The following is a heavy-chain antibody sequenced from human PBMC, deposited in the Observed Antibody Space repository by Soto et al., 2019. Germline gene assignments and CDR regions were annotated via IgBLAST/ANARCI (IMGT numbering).Heavy chain of an antibody. D-gene: IGHD4-17*01. Sequence: QVQLVQSGAEVKKPGASVKVSCKASGYTFTSYDINWVRQATGQGLEGMGWMNLNSGNTGYAQKFQGRVTMTRNTSICTAYMELSSLRSEDTAVYYCARGHDDYGDYTGYYYWGQGTVVTVSS. J-gene: IGHJ4*02. V-gene: IGHV1-8*01. CDR1: GYTFTSYD. CDR3: ARGHDDYGDYTGYYY. CDR2: MNLNSGNT.